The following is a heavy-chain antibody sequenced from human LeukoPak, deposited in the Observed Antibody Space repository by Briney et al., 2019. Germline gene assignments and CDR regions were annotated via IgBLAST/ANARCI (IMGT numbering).Heavy chain of an antibody. V-gene: IGHV1-2*02. D-gene: IGHD3-10*01. CDR3: ARERSGRGSYFPDAFDI. J-gene: IGHJ3*02. Sequence: GASVKVSCKASGYTFTGYYMHWVRQAPGQGLEWMGWINPNSGGTNYAQKFQGRVTMTRDTSASTVYMELSRLRSEDMAVYYCARERSGRGSYFPDAFDIWGQGTMVTVSS. CDR1: GYTFTGYY. CDR2: INPNSGGT.